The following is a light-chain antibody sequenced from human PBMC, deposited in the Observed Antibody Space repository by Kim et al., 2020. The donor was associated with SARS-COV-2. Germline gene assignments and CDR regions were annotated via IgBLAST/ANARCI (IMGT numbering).Light chain of an antibody. CDR2: DAF. V-gene: IGKV1-33*01. J-gene: IGKJ4*01. Sequence: ASVEDRFTISYQASQDISNYLNGYQQNPGKAPTLLIYDAFNLETGVPARLSGSGSGTDFTFTISSLQPEDIATYYCQQYDKLPLTFGGGTKVDIK. CDR3: QQYDKLPLT. CDR1: QDISNY.